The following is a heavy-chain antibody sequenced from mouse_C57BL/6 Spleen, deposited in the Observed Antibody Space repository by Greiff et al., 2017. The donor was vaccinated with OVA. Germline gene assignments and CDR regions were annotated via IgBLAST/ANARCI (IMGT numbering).Heavy chain of an antibody. CDR3: ARSRLLDY. J-gene: IGHJ2*01. V-gene: IGHV1-81*01. CDR1: GYTFTSYG. CDR2: IYPRSGNT. Sequence: VQLQQSGAELARPGASVKLSCKASGYTFTSYGISWVKQRTGQGLEWIGEIYPRSGNTYSNEKFKGKATMTADKSSSTAYMELRSLTSEDSAVYFCARSRLLDYWGQGTTLTVSS.